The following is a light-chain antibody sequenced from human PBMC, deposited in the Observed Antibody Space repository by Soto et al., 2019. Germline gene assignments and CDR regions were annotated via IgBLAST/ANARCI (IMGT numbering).Light chain of an antibody. CDR1: SSDVGGYNY. V-gene: IGLV2-14*03. Sequence: QSVLTQPASVSGPPGQSITISCTGTSSDVGGYNYVSWYQHHPGKAPKLMIYDVSNRPSGVSNRFSGSKSGNTASLIISGLQAEDEADYYCSSYTSSNTLYTYVFGPGTKVTVL. J-gene: IGLJ1*01. CDR2: DVS. CDR3: SSYTSSNTLYTYV.